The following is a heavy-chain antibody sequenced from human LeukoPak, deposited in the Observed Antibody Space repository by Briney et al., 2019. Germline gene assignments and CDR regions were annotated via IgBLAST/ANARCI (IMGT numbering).Heavy chain of an antibody. D-gene: IGHD3-10*01. Sequence: SVKVSCKASGGTFSSYAISWVRQAPGQGLEWMGGIIPIFGTANYAQKFQGRVTITADESTSTAYMELSSLRSEDTAVYYCARDYGSGTYNWFDPWGQGTLVTVSS. CDR1: GGTFSSYA. J-gene: IGHJ5*02. CDR3: ARDYGSGTYNWFDP. CDR2: IIPIFGTA. V-gene: IGHV1-69*13.